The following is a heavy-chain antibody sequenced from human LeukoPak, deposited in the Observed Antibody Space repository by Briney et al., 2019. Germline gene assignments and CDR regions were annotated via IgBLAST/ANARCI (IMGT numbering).Heavy chain of an antibody. D-gene: IGHD2-2*03. CDR2: INHSGST. CDR3: ARGRGYCSSTSCRSLRYFQH. CDR1: GGSISSGGYS. J-gene: IGHJ1*01. Sequence: SQTLSLTCAVSGGSISSGGYSWSWIRQPPGKGLEWIGEINHSGSTNYNPSLKSRVTISVDTSKNQFSLRLSSVTAADTAVYYCARGRGYCSSTSCRSLRYFQHWGQGTLVTVSS. V-gene: IGHV4-30-2*01.